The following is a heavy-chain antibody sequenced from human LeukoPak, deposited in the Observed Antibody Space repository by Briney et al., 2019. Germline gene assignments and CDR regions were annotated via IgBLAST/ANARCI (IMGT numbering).Heavy chain of an antibody. CDR2: INPDGSTT. Sequence: PGGSLRLSCEASGFTFSSYWMHWVRQAPGKRLVWVSRINPDGSTTSYADSVKGRFTISRDNAKNTLNLQMNSLRVEDTAVYYCAREVVATLTAFDFWGQGTMVTVSS. V-gene: IGHV3-74*01. CDR1: GFTFSSYW. CDR3: AREVVATLTAFDF. J-gene: IGHJ3*01. D-gene: IGHD5-12*01.